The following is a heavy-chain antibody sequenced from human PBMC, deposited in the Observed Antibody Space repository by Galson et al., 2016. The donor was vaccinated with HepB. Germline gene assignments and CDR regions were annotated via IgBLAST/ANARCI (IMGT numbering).Heavy chain of an antibody. CDR3: ARKWAYDRTIIDY. Sequence: SLRLSCAASGFTFRNYGMNWVRQAPGKGLEWVSYISTSSWIIYYADSVKGRFTISRDNFKNTLYLQMNSLRPEDTAVYYCARKWAYDRTIIDYWGQGTLVTVSS. CDR1: GFTFRNYG. CDR2: ISTSSWII. J-gene: IGHJ4*02. V-gene: IGHV3-48*01. D-gene: IGHD3-22*01.